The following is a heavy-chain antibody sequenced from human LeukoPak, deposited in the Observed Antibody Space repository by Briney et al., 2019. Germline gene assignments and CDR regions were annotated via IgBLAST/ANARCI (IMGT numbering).Heavy chain of an antibody. Sequence: GGSLRLSCAASGFTFSSYSMNWVRQAPGKGLEWVSSISSSSSYIHYADSVKGRFTISRDNAKNSLYLQMNSLRAEDTAVYYCARTSDTSGRLYWYFDLWGRGTLVTVSS. J-gene: IGHJ2*01. CDR1: GFTFSSYS. CDR2: ISSSSSYI. D-gene: IGHD3-22*01. V-gene: IGHV3-21*01. CDR3: ARTSDTSGRLYWYFDL.